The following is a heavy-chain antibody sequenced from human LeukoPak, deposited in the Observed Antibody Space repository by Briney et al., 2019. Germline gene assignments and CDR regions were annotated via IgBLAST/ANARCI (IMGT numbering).Heavy chain of an antibody. CDR1: GFTFSDCA. CDR2: ISYDGSNK. V-gene: IGHV3-30-3*01. J-gene: IGHJ4*02. CDR3: ASTSGWYEPIDY. D-gene: IGHD6-19*01. Sequence: GRSLRLSCAASGFTFSDCAVHWVRQAPGKGLEWVALISYDGSNKYYADSVKGRFTISRDNSKNTLYLQMNSLRAEDTAVYYCASTSGWYEPIDYWGQGTLVTVSS.